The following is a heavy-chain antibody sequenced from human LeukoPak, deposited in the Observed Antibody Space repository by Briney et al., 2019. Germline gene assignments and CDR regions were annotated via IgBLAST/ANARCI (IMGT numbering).Heavy chain of an antibody. J-gene: IGHJ5*02. D-gene: IGHD2-2*01. V-gene: IGHV4-30-2*01. Sequence: SETLSLTCAVSGGSISSGGYSWSWIRQPPGKGLEWIGYIYHSGSTYYNPSLKSRVTVSVDRSKNQFSLKLSSVTAADTAVYYCARGGYCSSTSCFGKGLRINWFDPWSQGTLVTVSS. CDR1: GGSISSGGYS. CDR2: IYHSGST. CDR3: ARGGYCSSTSCFGKGLRINWFDP.